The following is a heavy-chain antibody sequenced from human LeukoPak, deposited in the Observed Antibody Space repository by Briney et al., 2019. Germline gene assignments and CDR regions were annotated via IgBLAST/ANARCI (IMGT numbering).Heavy chain of an antibody. V-gene: IGHV4-59*12. J-gene: IGHJ4*02. CDR3: AREGPWGDIDY. CDR1: GGSISSYY. Sequence: PSETPSLTCTVSGGSISSYYWSWIRQPPGKGLEWIGYIYHSGSTYYNPSLKSRVTISVDRSKNQFSLKLSSVTAADTAVYYCAREGPWGDIDYWGQGTLVTVSS. D-gene: IGHD2-21*01. CDR2: IYHSGST.